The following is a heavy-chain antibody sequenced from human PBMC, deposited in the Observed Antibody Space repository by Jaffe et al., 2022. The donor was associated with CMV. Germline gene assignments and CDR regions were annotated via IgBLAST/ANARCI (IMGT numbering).Heavy chain of an antibody. CDR3: ARDFFTYYDFWSGYYNRLGTGYYYGMDV. Sequence: QVQLQESGPGLVKPSQTLSLTCTVSGGSISSGGYYWSWIRQHPGKGLEWIGYIYYSGSTYYNPSLKSRVTISVDTSKNQFSLKLSSVTAADTAVYYCARDFFTYYDFWSGYYNRLGTGYYYGMDVWGQGTTVTVSS. CDR2: IYYSGST. CDR1: GGSISSGGYY. V-gene: IGHV4-31*03. J-gene: IGHJ6*02. D-gene: IGHD3-3*01.